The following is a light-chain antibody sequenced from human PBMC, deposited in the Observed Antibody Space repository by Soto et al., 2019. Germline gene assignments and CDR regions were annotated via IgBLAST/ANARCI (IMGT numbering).Light chain of an antibody. J-gene: IGKJ5*01. CDR1: QSVSSN. Sequence: EIVLTQSPATLSVCPWERATLSCRASQSVSSNLAWYQQKPGQAPSLLIYDASNRATGIPARFSGSGSGTDFTLTISSLEPEDFAVYYCQERSNWPPSITFGQGTRLEIK. CDR3: QERSNWPPSIT. V-gene: IGKV3-11*01. CDR2: DAS.